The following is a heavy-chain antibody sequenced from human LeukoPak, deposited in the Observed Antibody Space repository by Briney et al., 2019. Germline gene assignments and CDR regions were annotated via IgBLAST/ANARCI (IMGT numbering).Heavy chain of an antibody. D-gene: IGHD1-26*01. CDR1: GFTFSSYW. V-gene: IGHV3-7*03. CDR2: IKQDGSEK. Sequence: GGSLRLSCAASGFTFSSYWMSWVRQAPGKGLEWVANIKQDGSEKYYVDSVKGRFTISRDNAKNSLYLQMNSLKTEDTAVYYCTTGQELLGGLDAFDIWGQGTMVTVSS. CDR3: TTGQELLGGLDAFDI. J-gene: IGHJ3*02.